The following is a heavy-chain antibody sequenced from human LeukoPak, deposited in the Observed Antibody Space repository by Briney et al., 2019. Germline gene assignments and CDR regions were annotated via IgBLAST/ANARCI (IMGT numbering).Heavy chain of an antibody. CDR1: GGSISSYC. Sequence: SETLSLTCTVSGGSISSYCWSWIRQPPGKGLEWIGYIYYTGITNYNASLKSRVTISVDTSKNQFSLELTSVTAADTAVYYCARDYRYCSSTGCYNYYYMDVWGKGTTVTVSS. D-gene: IGHD2-2*02. CDR3: ARDYRYCSSTGCYNYYYMDV. V-gene: IGHV4-59*01. J-gene: IGHJ6*03. CDR2: IYYTGIT.